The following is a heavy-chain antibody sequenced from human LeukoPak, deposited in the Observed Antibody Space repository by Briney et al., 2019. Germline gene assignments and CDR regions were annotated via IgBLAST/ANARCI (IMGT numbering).Heavy chain of an antibody. V-gene: IGHV3-33*01. D-gene: IGHD1-26*01. CDR1: GFSFSSYG. J-gene: IGHJ5*02. CDR2: VSYDGSKQ. CDR3: ARSPQHISGSYYVT. Sequence: GGSLRLSCAAFGFSFSSYGMFWVRQAPGKGLEWVGVVSYDGSKQYYADSVKGRFTISRDNSKNTLYLQMDSLRAEDTAVYYCARSPQHISGSYYVTWGQGTLVTVSS.